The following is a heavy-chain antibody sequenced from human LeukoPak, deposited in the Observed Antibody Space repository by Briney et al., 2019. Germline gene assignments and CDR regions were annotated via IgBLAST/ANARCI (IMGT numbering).Heavy chain of an antibody. V-gene: IGHV4-38-2*01. Sequence: SETLSLTCAVSGYSISSGYYWGWIRQPPGKGLEWIGNVYQSGITYYNASLKSRVTISVDTSKNQFSLKLNSVTAADTAVYYCARRYSNSYFDYWGQGTPVTVSS. CDR3: ARRYSNSYFDY. J-gene: IGHJ4*02. CDR2: VYQSGIT. D-gene: IGHD4-11*01. CDR1: GYSISSGYY.